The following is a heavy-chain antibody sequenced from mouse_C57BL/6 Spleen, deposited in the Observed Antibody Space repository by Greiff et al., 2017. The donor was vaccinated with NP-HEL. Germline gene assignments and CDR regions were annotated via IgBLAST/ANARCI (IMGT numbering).Heavy chain of an antibody. CDR3: ARHEGYGNYYYAMDY. CDR1: GFSLTSYG. D-gene: IGHD2-1*01. V-gene: IGHV2-6-1*01. CDR2: IWSDGST. Sequence: VQLVESGPGLVAPSQSLSITCTVSGFSLTSYGVHWVRQPPGKGLEWLVVIWSDGSTTYNSALKSRLSISKDNSKSQVFLKMNSLQTDDTAMYYCARHEGYGNYYYAMDYWGQGTSVTVSS. J-gene: IGHJ4*01.